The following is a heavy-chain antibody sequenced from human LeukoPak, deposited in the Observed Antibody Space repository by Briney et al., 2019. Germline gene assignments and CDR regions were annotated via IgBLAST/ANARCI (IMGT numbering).Heavy chain of an antibody. J-gene: IGHJ4*02. CDR1: GFIFSSYA. CDR2: ISGGGAST. Sequence: GGSLRLSCAASGFIFSSYAVNWVRQAPGKGLEWVSTISGGGASTYYADSVKGRFTISRDNSKNTLYLQMSSLRAEDTAVYYCAKDRGRYYDSSGYYWGYYFDSWGQGILVTVST. V-gene: IGHV3-23*01. D-gene: IGHD3-22*01. CDR3: AKDRGRYYDSSGYYWGYYFDS.